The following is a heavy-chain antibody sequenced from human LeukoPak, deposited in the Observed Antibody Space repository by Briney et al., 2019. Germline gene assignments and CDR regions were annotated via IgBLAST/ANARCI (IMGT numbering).Heavy chain of an antibody. CDR3: AKEMLVQLERGFNWFDP. V-gene: IGHV3-30*18. CDR2: ISYDGSNK. D-gene: IGHD1-1*01. Sequence: GGSLRLSCAASGFTFSSYGMHWVRQAPGKGLEWVAVISYDGSNKYYADSVKGRFTISRDNSKNTLYLQMNSLRAEDTAVYYCAKEMLVQLERGFNWFDPWGQGTLVTVSS. CDR1: GFTFSSYG. J-gene: IGHJ5*02.